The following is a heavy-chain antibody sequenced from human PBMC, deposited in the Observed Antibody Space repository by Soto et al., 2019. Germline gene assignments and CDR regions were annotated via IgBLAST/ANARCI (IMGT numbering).Heavy chain of an antibody. CDR3: ARNLYGRGRFDY. CDR2: INHSGST. V-gene: IGHV4-34*01. CDR1: GGSFSGYY. J-gene: IGHJ4*02. Sequence: QVQLQQWGAGLLKPSETLSLTCAVYGGSFSGYYWSWIRQPPGKGLEWIGEINHSGSTNYNPSLKSRVTISVDTSKNQFSLKLSSVTAADTAVYYCARNLYGRGRFDYWGQGTLVTVSS. D-gene: IGHD2-2*02.